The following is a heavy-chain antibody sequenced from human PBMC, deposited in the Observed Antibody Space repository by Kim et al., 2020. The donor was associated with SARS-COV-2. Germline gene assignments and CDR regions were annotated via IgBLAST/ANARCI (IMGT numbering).Heavy chain of an antibody. J-gene: IGHJ4*02. V-gene: IGHV6-1*01. D-gene: IGHD5-12*01. CDR3: ARGGGYDSLDY. Sequence: SQTLSLTCAISGDSVSSNSAAWNWIRQPPSRGLEWLGRTYYRFKWYNDYAVSVKSRITINPDTSKNQFSLQLNSVTPAETAVYYCARGGGYDSLDYWGQETLVSVSS. CDR2: TYYRFKWYN. CDR1: GDSVSSNSAA.